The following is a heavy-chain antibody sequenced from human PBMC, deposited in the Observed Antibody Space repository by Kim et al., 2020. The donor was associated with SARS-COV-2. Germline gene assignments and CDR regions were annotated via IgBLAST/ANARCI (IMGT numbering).Heavy chain of an antibody. CDR3: ARDLEEGSSGWYGRDYYYYYGMDV. CDR1: GFTFSSYS. D-gene: IGHD6-19*01. Sequence: GGSLRLSCAASGFTFSSYSMNWVRQAPGKGLEWVSYISSSSSTIYYADSVKGRFTISRDNAKNSLYLQMNSLRDEDTAVYYCARDLEEGSSGWYGRDYYYYYGMDVWGQGTTVTVSS. CDR2: ISSSSSTI. J-gene: IGHJ6*02. V-gene: IGHV3-48*02.